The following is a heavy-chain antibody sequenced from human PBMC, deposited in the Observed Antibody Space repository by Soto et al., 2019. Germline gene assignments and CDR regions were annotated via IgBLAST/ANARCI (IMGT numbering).Heavy chain of an antibody. CDR1: GYTFTSYG. V-gene: IGHV1-18*01. J-gene: IGHJ4*02. D-gene: IGHD3-3*01. CDR3: ARASFGVVTLPTYYFDY. Sequence: QVKLVQSGAEVKKPGASVKVSCMASGYTFTSYGISWVRQAPGQGLEWMGWISAYNGNTNYAQKLQGRDTMTTDTSTRTAYMELRSLRSDDTAVYYCARASFGVVTLPTYYFDYWGQGTLVTVSS. CDR2: ISAYNGNT.